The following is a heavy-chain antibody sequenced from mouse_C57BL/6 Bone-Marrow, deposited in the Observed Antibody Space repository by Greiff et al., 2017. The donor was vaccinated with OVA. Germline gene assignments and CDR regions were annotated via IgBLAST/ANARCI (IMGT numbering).Heavy chain of an antibody. J-gene: IGHJ1*03. CDR3: ATGSLLGFYWYFDV. V-gene: IGHV1-53*01. CDR1: GYTFTSYW. CDR2: INPSNGGT. Sequence: QVQLKQPGTELVKPGASVKLSCKASGYTFTSYWMHWVKQRPGQGLEWIGNINPSNGGTNYNEKFKSKATLTVDKSSSTAYMQLSSLTSEDSAVYYCATGSLLGFYWYFDVWGTGTTVTVSS. D-gene: IGHD6-5*01.